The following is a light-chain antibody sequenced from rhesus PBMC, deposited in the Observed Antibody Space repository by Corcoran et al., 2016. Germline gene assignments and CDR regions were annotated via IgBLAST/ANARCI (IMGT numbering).Light chain of an antibody. J-gene: IGLJ1*01. CDR1: SLKTYY. Sequence: SSGLTQEPALSVALGHTVRMTCQGDSLKTYYASWYQQKPGQVPVLVIYGNTNRPSGIPGRFSGSWSGNTGSLTITGAQVEDEDDYFCGSWDNSSNHYLFGAGTRLTDL. CDR2: GNT. V-gene: IGLV3S11*01. CDR3: GSWDNSSNHYL.